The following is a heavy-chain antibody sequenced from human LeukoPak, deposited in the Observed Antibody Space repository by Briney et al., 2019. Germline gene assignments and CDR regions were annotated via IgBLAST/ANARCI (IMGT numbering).Heavy chain of an antibody. Sequence: GGSLRLSCAASAFTFSSYWMNWVRQAPGKGLEWVANINQDGSEKYYVDSVKGRFTISRDNAKNSLYLQMNSLRAEDTAVYYCARDLNWETYWGQGTLVTVSS. CDR3: ARDLNWETY. CDR1: AFTFSSYW. CDR2: INQDGSEK. J-gene: IGHJ4*02. V-gene: IGHV3-7*01. D-gene: IGHD7-27*01.